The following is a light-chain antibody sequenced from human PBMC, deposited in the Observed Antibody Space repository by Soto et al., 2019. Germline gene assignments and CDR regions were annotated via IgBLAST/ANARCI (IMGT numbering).Light chain of an antibody. J-gene: IGKJ3*01. V-gene: IGKV3-20*01. CDR1: QSVTSTY. Sequence: TPAPGSLSLSPGARASLSGRASQSVTSTYLAWYQQKPGQAPRLLIYGASSRASGIPDRFSGSGSGTDFTLTISRLEPEDFAVYYCQQYGSSPFTFGPGTKVDIK. CDR2: GAS. CDR3: QQYGSSPFT.